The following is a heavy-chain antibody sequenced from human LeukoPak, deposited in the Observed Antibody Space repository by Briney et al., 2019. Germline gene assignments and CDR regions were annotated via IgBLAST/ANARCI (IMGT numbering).Heavy chain of an antibody. CDR1: GGTFSSYA. D-gene: IGHD6-13*01. CDR3: ARSIAAAFLYYYYYMDV. Sequence: SVKVSCKASGGTFSSYAISWVRQAPGQGLEWTGGIIPIFGTANYAQKFQGRVTITTDESTSTAYMELSSLRSEDTAVYYCARSIAAAFLYYYYYMDVWGKGTTVTVSS. V-gene: IGHV1-69*05. J-gene: IGHJ6*03. CDR2: IIPIFGTA.